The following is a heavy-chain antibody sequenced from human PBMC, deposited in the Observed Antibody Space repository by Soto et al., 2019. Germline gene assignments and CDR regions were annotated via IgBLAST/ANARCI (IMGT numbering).Heavy chain of an antibody. J-gene: IGHJ4*02. CDR2: IFYSGSN. Sequence: SETLSLTCTVSAGSDSSGSHYWLWIRHPPGKGLEWIGYIFYSGSNKYNPSLKSRVAIAIDTSKNRFSLKLNSVSTADTAVHYCARSRPWGYRYGPEYFFDFWGQGTLVTVSS. V-gene: IGHV4-61*01. CDR1: AGSDSSGSHY. D-gene: IGHD5-18*01. CDR3: ARSRPWGYRYGPEYFFDF.